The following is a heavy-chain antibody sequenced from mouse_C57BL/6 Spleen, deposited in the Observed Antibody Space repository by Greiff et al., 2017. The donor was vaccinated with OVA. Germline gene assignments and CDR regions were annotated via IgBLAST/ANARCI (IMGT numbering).Heavy chain of an antibody. CDR2: INPGSGGT. J-gene: IGHJ2*01. CDR1: GYAFTNYL. CDR3: ARRRGVFDY. Sequence: QVQLQQSGAELVRPGTSVKVSCKASGYAFTNYLIEWVKQRPGQGLEWIGVINPGSGGTNYNEKFKGKATLTADKSSSPAYMQLSSLTSEDSAVYFCARRRGVFDYWGQGTTLTVSS. V-gene: IGHV1-54*01.